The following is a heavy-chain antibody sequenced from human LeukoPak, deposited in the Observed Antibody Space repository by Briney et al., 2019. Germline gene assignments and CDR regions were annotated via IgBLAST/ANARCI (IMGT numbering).Heavy chain of an antibody. CDR2: IKSKTDGGTT. D-gene: IGHD2-15*01. V-gene: IGHV3-15*01. Sequence: GGSLRLSCAASGFTFSNAWMSWVREAPGKGLEWVGRIKSKTDGGTTDYAAPVKGRFTISRDDSKNTLYLQMNSLKTEDTAVYHCTTDLLCSGGSCYGYFQHWGQGTLVTVSS. CDR1: GFTFSNAW. J-gene: IGHJ1*01. CDR3: TTDLLCSGGSCYGYFQH.